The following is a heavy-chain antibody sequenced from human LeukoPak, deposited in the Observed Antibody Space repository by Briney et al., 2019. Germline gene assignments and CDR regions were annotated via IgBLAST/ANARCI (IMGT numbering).Heavy chain of an antibody. D-gene: IGHD6-13*01. Sequence: PSETLSLTCTVSGGSISSYYWSWIRQPPGKGLEWIGYIYYSGSTYYNPSLKSRVTISVDTSKNQFSLKLSSVTAADTAVYYCARDSTRTFGIAAAGIDYWGQGTLVTVSS. J-gene: IGHJ4*02. CDR3: ARDSTRTFGIAAAGIDY. CDR2: IYYSGST. V-gene: IGHV4-59*12. CDR1: GGSISSYY.